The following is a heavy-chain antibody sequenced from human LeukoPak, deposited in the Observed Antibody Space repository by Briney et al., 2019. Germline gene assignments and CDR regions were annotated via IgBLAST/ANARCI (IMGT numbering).Heavy chain of an antibody. CDR1: GGSISSTSYY. Sequence: SETLSLTCTVAGGSISSTSYYWGWIRQPPGKGLEWIGSIYYSWDTYYNPSLKSRVTISVDTSKNQFSLKLSSVTAGDTAVYYCARDPFHPPPFVVVTAIPEAEDAFDIWGQGTMVTVFS. V-gene: IGHV4-39*07. J-gene: IGHJ3*02. CDR3: ARDPFHPPPFVVVTAIPEAEDAFDI. D-gene: IGHD2-21*02. CDR2: IYYSWDT.